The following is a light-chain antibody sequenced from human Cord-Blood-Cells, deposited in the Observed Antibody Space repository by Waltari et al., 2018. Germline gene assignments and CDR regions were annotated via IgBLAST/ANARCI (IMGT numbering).Light chain of an antibody. V-gene: IGKV2-28*01. Sequence: DIVMTQSPLSLPVTPGEPAASSCRSSQSLLHSNGYNYLDWYVQKPGQSPQLLIYLGSNRASGVPDRFSGSGSGTDFTLKISRVEAEDVGVYYCMQALQTPITFGQGTRLEIK. J-gene: IGKJ5*01. CDR3: MQALQTPIT. CDR1: QSLLHSNGYNY. CDR2: LGS.